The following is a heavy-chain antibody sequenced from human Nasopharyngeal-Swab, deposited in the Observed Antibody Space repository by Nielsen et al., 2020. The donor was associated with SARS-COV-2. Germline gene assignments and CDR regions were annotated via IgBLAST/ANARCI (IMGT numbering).Heavy chain of an antibody. Sequence: SETLSLTCSVSGGSISSGGYYWSWIRQPPGKGLEWIGYIYSSANTYYNPSLKSRVNMSVDMSKNQFSLKLSSVTAADTAVYYCAREVASANKNAFDIWGQGTMVTVSS. V-gene: IGHV4-30-4*01. D-gene: IGHD2/OR15-2a*01. CDR3: AREVASANKNAFDI. CDR2: IYSSANT. J-gene: IGHJ3*02. CDR1: GGSISSGGYY.